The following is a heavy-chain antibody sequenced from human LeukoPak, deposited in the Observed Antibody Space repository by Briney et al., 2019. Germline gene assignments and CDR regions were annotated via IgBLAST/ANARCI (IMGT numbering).Heavy chain of an antibody. D-gene: IGHD3-10*01. V-gene: IGHV4-39*07. J-gene: IGHJ4*02. CDR1: GGSISSSSYY. CDR2: IYYSGST. Sequence: SETLSLTCTVSGGSISSSSYYWGWIRQPPGKGLEWIGSIYYSGSTYYNPSLKSRVTISVDTSKNQFSLKLSSVTAADTAVYYCARRFPGSYFYWGQGTLVTVSS. CDR3: ARRFPGSYFY.